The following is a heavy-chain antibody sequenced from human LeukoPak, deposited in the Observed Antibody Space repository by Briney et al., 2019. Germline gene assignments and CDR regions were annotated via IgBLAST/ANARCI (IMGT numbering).Heavy chain of an antibody. V-gene: IGHV3-9*01. CDR3: AKETGLSLVALDS. CDR2: LNWNGGIT. J-gene: IGHJ4*02. D-gene: IGHD2-8*02. CDR1: GFTFHDYA. Sequence: GGSLRLSCAVSGFTFHDYAMHWVRQVPGKGLEWVSGLNWNGGITAYADSVKGRFTVSRDNNKNSLYLQMESLGGEDTALYYCAKETGLSLVALDSWGQGTLVTVSS.